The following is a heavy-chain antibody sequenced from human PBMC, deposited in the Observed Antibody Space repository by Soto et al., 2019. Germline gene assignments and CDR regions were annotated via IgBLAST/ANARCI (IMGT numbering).Heavy chain of an antibody. V-gene: IGHV5-51*01. J-gene: IGHJ6*03. CDR1: GYSFTSYW. CDR3: ARIDTIFNYMDV. D-gene: IGHD3-3*01. CDR2: NYPGDSDT. Sequence: GESLKISGKGSGYSFTSYWIGWVRQMPGKGLEWMGINYPGDSDTRYSPSFQGQVTISADKSIITAYLQWSSLKASVTVMYYCARIDTIFNYMDVWGKGTTVTVSS.